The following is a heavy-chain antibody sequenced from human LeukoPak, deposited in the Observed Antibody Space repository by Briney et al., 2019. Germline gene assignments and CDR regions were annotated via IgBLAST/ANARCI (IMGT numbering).Heavy chain of an antibody. V-gene: IGHV1-69*17. Sequence: ASVKVSCKASGGTFSSYAISWVRQAPGQGLEWTGGIIPIFGIANYAQKFQGRVTITADKSTSTAYMELSSLRSEDTAVYYCARAGYCSGGSCPVSWFDPWGQGTLVTVSS. D-gene: IGHD2-15*01. CDR2: IIPIFGIA. J-gene: IGHJ5*02. CDR1: GGTFSSYA. CDR3: ARAGYCSGGSCPVSWFDP.